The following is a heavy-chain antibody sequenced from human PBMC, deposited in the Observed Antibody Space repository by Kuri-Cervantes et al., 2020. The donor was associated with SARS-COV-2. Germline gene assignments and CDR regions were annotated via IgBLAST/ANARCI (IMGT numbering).Heavy chain of an antibody. J-gene: IGHJ3*02. CDR1: GGSFSGYY. V-gene: IGHV4-34*01. Sequence: SETLSLTCAVYGGSFSGYYWSWIRRPPGKGLEWIGEINHSGSTNYNPSLKSRVTISVDTSKDQFSLKLSSVTAADTAVYYCARVSSGITGKRGGAFDIWGQGTMVTVSS. D-gene: IGHD1-20*01. CDR3: ARVSSGITGKRGGAFDI. CDR2: INHSGST.